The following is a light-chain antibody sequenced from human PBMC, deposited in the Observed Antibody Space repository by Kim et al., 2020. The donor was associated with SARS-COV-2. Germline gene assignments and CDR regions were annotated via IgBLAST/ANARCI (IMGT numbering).Light chain of an antibody. J-gene: IGLJ3*02. CDR3: AAWNDSLNAWV. Sequence: GQSVTISCSQSNYNIGNNAISWYQQVPGTAPRLLIYDDIQRSSGVPDRFSASKSGTSASLTISGLQSEDAADYYCAAWNDSLNAWVFGAGTKVTVL. V-gene: IGLV1-44*01. CDR1: NYNIGNNA. CDR2: DDI.